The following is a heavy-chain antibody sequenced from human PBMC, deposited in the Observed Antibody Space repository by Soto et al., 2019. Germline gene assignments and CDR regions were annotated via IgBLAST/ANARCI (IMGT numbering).Heavy chain of an antibody. CDR1: GFTFSSYW. D-gene: IGHD2-2*01. J-gene: IGHJ6*02. CDR2: INSDGSST. Sequence: GGSLRLSCAASGFTFSSYWMHWVRQAPGKGLVWVSRINSDGSSTSYADSVKGRFTISRDNAKNTLYLQMNSLRAEDTAVYYCARGQLLDSYGMDVWGQGTTVTVSS. V-gene: IGHV3-74*01. CDR3: ARGQLLDSYGMDV.